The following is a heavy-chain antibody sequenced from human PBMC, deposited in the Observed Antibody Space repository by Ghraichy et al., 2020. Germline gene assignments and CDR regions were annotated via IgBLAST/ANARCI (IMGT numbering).Heavy chain of an antibody. CDR1: GGSISSYY. CDR3: ARVLDMATIGSWFDP. V-gene: IGHV4-59*01. CDR2: IYYSGST. J-gene: IGHJ5*02. D-gene: IGHD5-24*01. Sequence: SETLSLTCTVSGGSISSYYWSWIRQPPGKGLEWIGYIYYSGSTNYNPSLKSRVTISVDTSKNQFSLKLSSVTAADTAVYYCARVLDMATIGSWFDPWGQGTLVTVSS.